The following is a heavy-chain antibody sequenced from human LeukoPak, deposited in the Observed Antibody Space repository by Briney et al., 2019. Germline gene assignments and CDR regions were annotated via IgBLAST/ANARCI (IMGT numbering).Heavy chain of an antibody. CDR2: IRYDGNNK. J-gene: IGHJ4*02. Sequence: GGSLRLSCAASGFNFSSYGMHWVRQAPGKGLEWVAFIRYDGNNKYYADSVKGRFTISRDNSKNTLYLQMNSLRAEDTAVYYCANYMTTLGHFDYWGQGTLVTVSS. D-gene: IGHD4-11*01. CDR3: ANYMTTLGHFDY. V-gene: IGHV3-30*02. CDR1: GFNFSSYG.